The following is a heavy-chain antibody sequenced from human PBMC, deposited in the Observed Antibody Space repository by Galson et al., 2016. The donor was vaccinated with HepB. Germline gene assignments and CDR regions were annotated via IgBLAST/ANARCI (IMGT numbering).Heavy chain of an antibody. CDR2: IYNDGSGT. CDR1: GFTFSTHW. J-gene: IGHJ6*02. Sequence: SLRLSCAASGFTFSTHWMHWVRQGPGKGLVWVSRIYNDGSGTSYADSVRGRFTISRDNAKNTLYLQMNGLRAEDTAVYYCARELAGAGRWGMDVWGQGTTVTVS. D-gene: IGHD6-13*01. CDR3: ARELAGAGRWGMDV. V-gene: IGHV3-74*01.